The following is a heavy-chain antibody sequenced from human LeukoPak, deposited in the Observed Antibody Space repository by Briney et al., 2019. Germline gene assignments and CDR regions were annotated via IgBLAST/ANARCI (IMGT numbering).Heavy chain of an antibody. CDR2: IYPGDPDT. Sequence: GESLKISCKGSGYSFPSDWIGWVRQMPGKGLEWMGSIYPGDPDTTYNPSFQGQATISADKSISTAYLQWSSLKASDTAMYYCARHPGYGSSQTTFDYWGQGTLVTVSS. J-gene: IGHJ4*02. CDR1: GYSFPSDW. D-gene: IGHD6-13*01. CDR3: ARHPGYGSSQTTFDY. V-gene: IGHV5-51*01.